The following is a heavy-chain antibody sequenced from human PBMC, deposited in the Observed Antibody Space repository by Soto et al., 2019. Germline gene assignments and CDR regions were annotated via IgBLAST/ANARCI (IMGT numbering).Heavy chain of an antibody. CDR1: GGTFSSHT. Sequence: QDQLVQSGAEVKKPASSVKVSCKASGGTFSSHTFSWVRQAPGQGLEWMGRIIPALGTATYAQKFQGRVTITADESATTVYMELNSLRSEDTAVYYCARPDFGDYWYFDLWGRGTLVTVSS. D-gene: IGHD4-17*01. CDR2: IIPALGTA. J-gene: IGHJ2*01. CDR3: ARPDFGDYWYFDL. V-gene: IGHV1-69*08.